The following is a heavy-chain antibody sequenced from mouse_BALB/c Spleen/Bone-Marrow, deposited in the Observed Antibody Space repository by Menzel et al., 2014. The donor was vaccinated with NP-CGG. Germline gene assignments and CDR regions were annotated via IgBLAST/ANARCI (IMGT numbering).Heavy chain of an antibody. Sequence: VQLQQSGPELVKPGASVKISCKASGYAFSSSWMNWVKQRPGQGLEWIGRIYPGDGDTNYNGKFKGKATLTADKSSSTAYMQLSSLTSVDSAVYFCARDYGSSYGGVDYWVQGTTLTVSS. CDR1: GYAFSSSW. V-gene: IGHV1-82*01. CDR3: ARDYGSSYGGVDY. D-gene: IGHD1-1*01. J-gene: IGHJ2*01. CDR2: IYPGDGDT.